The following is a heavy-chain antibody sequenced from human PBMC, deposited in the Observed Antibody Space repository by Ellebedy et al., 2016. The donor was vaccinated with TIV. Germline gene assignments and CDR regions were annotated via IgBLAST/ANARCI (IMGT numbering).Heavy chain of an antibody. D-gene: IGHD6-19*01. J-gene: IGHJ3*02. V-gene: IGHV3-23*01. CDR1: GFTFSSWA. CDR3: AKKGYTSGRSDVFDM. Sequence: GGSLRLSCAASGFTFSSWAMHWARQAPGKGLEWVSVISNSGGQTYYADSVKGRFTISRDNSQSTVDLQMNSLRAEDTAVYYRAKKGYTSGRSDVFDMWGQGTMVTVSS. CDR2: ISNSGGQT.